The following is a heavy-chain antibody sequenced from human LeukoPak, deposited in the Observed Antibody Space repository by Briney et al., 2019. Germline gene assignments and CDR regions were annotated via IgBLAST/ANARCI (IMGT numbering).Heavy chain of an antibody. V-gene: IGHV4-61*02. Sequence: SQTLSLTCTVSGGSISSGSYYWSWIRQPAGKGLEWIGRIYTSGSTNYNPSLKSRVTISVDTSKNQFSLKLSSVTAADTAVYYCARAVESSSPDFDYWGQGTLVTVSS. CDR3: ARAVESSSPDFDY. D-gene: IGHD6-6*01. CDR1: GGSISSGSYY. J-gene: IGHJ4*02. CDR2: IYTSGST.